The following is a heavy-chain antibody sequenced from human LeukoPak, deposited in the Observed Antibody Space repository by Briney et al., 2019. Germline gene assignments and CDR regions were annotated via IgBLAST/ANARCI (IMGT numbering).Heavy chain of an antibody. CDR3: ARGMLAYQLPDVNDAFDI. V-gene: IGHV1-18*01. Sequence: GASVKVSCKASGYTFTSYGISWVRQAPGQGLEWMGWISAYNGNTNYAQKLQGRVTMTTDTSTSTAYMELRSLRSDDTAVYYCARGMLAYQLPDVNDAFDIWGQGTMVTVSS. CDR2: ISAYNGNT. J-gene: IGHJ3*02. CDR1: GYTFTSYG. D-gene: IGHD2-2*01.